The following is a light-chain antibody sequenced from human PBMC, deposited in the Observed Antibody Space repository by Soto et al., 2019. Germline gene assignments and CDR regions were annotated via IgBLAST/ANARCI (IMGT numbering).Light chain of an antibody. V-gene: IGKV1-39*01. Sequence: DLQMTQAPSSLSASIGDRVTISCRASQNISRFLSWYQQKPGKAPNLLIYTASSLQGGVPSRFSYSGSGTDFTLTISSLQPEDFAAYSCQQSFASPFTFGPGTRIDIK. J-gene: IGKJ3*01. CDR2: TAS. CDR3: QQSFASPFT. CDR1: QNISRF.